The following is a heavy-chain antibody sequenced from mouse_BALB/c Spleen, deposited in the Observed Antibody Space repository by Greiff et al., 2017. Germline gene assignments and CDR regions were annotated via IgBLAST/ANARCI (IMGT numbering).Heavy chain of an antibody. J-gene: IGHJ3*01. CDR3: ARDLYRYDGFAY. CDR1: GFTFSDYY. D-gene: IGHD2-14*01. CDR2: ISDGGSYT. V-gene: IGHV5-4*02. Sequence: EVQRVESGGGLVKPGGSLKLSCAASGFTFSDYYMYWVRQTPEKRLEWVATISDGGSYTYYPDSVKGRFTISRDNAKNNLYLQMSSLKSEDTAMYYCARDLYRYDGFAYWGQGTLVTVSA.